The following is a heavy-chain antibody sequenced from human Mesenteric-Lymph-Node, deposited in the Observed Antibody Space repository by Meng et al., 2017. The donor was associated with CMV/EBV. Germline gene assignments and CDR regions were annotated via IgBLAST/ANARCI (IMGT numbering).Heavy chain of an antibody. J-gene: IGHJ4*02. CDR2: INPNSGGT. Sequence: ASVKVSCKASGYTFTGYYMHWVRQAPGQGLEWMGWINPNSGGTNYAQKLQGRVTMTTDTSTSTAYMELRSLRSDDTAVYYCARDEGYCSSTSCYLFDYWGQGTLVTVSS. D-gene: IGHD2-2*01. CDR3: ARDEGYCSSTSCYLFDY. CDR1: GYTFTGYY. V-gene: IGHV1-2*02.